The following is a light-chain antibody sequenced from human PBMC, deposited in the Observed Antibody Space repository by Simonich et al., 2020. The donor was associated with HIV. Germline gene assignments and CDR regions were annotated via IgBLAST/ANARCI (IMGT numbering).Light chain of an antibody. V-gene: IGKV4-1*01. CDR2: WAT. Sequence: DIVMTQSPDSLAVSLGERAPINCKSSQSVLYSSNNKNYLAWYQQKPGQPPKLLIHWATSRESGVPDRFSGSGSGTDFTLTISSLQAEDVAVYYCQQYYNTLWTFGQGTKVEIK. J-gene: IGKJ1*01. CDR1: QSVLYSSNNKNY. CDR3: QQYYNTLWT.